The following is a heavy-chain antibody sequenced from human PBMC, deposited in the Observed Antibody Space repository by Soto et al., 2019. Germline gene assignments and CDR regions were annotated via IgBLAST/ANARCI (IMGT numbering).Heavy chain of an antibody. CDR1: GFTFSSYS. J-gene: IGHJ6*03. D-gene: IGHD3-3*01. CDR2: ISSSGSYI. V-gene: IGHV3-21*01. CDR3: ARYYDFWSGYYTGYYYYMDV. Sequence: VQLVESGGGLVKPGGSLRLSCAASGFTFSSYSMNWVRQAPGKGLERVSSISSSGSYIYYADSVKGRFTISRDNAKNSLYLQMNSLRAEDTAVYYCARYYDFWSGYYTGYYYYMDVWGKGTTVTVSS.